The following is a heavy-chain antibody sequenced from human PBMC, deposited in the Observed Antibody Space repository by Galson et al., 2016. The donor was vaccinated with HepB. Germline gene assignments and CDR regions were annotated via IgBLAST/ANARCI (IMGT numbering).Heavy chain of an antibody. Sequence: SVKVSCKASGYTFTAFAISWVRQAPGQGLEWMGWIGPYEGNTNFARKFRDRVTLTTETSTNTAYMELRSLTPDDTAVYFCARAPVPVIRGVVGYWGQGTLVTVSS. J-gene: IGHJ4*01. V-gene: IGHV1-18*01. CDR1: GYTFTAFA. CDR3: ARAPVPVIRGVVGY. D-gene: IGHD3-10*01. CDR2: IGPYEGNT.